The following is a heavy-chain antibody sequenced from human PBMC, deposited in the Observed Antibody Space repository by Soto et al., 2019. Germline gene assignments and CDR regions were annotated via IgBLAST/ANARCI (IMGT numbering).Heavy chain of an antibody. D-gene: IGHD6-19*01. CDR1: GGSISSGTYY. Sequence: PSQTLSLTCTVSGGSISSGTYYWTWIREHPRKGLECIGYIHYSGTTLSNRSLRSRVTISVDRSKDQVSLNLSSVTAADTAVYYCARDSQVAGTSYFDSWGQGALVTVS. J-gene: IGHJ4*02. CDR3: ARDSQVAGTSYFDS. CDR2: IHYSGTT. V-gene: IGHV4-31*03.